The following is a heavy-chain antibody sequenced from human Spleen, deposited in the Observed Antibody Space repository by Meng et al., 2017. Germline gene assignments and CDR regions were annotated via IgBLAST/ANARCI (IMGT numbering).Heavy chain of an antibody. CDR2: IIPLLDKA. CDR1: GGSFNTDT. CDR3: AREKSPGHFDY. V-gene: IGHV1-69*08. Sequence: QVQLVQSGAEVRRPGSSVKVSCKASGGSFNTDTITWVRQAPGQGLEWMGKIIPLLDKADYAQMFQDRVTIIADKSTRTVHMELSSLKAEDTAVYYCAREKSPGHFDYWGQGTLVTVSS. J-gene: IGHJ4*02.